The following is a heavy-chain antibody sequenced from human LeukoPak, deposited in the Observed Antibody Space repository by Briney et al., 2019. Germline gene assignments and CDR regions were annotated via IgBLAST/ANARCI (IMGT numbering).Heavy chain of an antibody. CDR1: GXXXSSYX. V-gene: IGHV1-69*13. Sequence: VKVSXXXXGXXXSSYXISWVRQAPGQGLEWMGGIIPIFGTANYAQKFQGRVTITADESTSTAYMELSSLRSEDTAVYYCASTPLENDSSGYRFDPWGQGTLVTVSS. CDR3: ASTPLENDSSGYRFDP. CDR2: IIPIFGTA. D-gene: IGHD3-22*01. J-gene: IGHJ5*02.